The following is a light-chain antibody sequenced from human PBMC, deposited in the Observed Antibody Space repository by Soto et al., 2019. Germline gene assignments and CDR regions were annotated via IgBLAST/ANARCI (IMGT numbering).Light chain of an antibody. CDR3: QQYNEWPLT. Sequence: ERVMTQSPATLSVSPGEKATHSCRASQTVSNNLAWYQQKAGQPPRLLIYFASTRATGIPARFSGSGSGTEFTLTISTLQSEDFAVYYCQQYNEWPLTFGGGTKVETK. V-gene: IGKV3-15*01. J-gene: IGKJ4*01. CDR1: QTVSNN. CDR2: FAS.